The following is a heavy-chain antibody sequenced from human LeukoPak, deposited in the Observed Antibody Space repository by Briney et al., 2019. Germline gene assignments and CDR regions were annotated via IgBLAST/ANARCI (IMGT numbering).Heavy chain of an antibody. V-gene: IGHV3-30-3*01. D-gene: IGHD3-22*01. CDR3: ARGFRGYYDSSGHGALDY. CDR1: GFTFSSYA. CDR2: ISYDGSNK. J-gene: IGHJ4*02. Sequence: GALRLSCAASGFTFSSYAMHWVRQAPGKGLEWVAVISYDGSNKYYADSVKGRFTISRDNSKNTLYLQMNSLRAEDTAVYYCARGFRGYYDSSGHGALDYWGQGTLVTVSS.